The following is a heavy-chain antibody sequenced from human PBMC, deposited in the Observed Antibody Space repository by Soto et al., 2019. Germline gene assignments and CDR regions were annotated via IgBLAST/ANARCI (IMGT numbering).Heavy chain of an antibody. D-gene: IGHD3-3*02. Sequence: GGSLRLSCAASGFTFDGHWMSWVRQAPGKGLEWVANINEAGSETYYGDSVKGRFTISRDNAKNSLYLQMNSLSAEDTAFYYCVRGHSWGQGTLVTVSS. CDR2: INEAGSET. CDR3: VRGHS. J-gene: IGHJ4*02. CDR1: GFTFDGHW. V-gene: IGHV3-7*01.